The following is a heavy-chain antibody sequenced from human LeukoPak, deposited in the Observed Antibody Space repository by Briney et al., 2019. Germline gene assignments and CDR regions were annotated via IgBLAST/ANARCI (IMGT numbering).Heavy chain of an antibody. CDR3: AKDIGEAFTIFGVVPYYYYGMDV. J-gene: IGHJ6*02. CDR1: GFTFDGYA. V-gene: IGHV3-9*01. D-gene: IGHD3-3*01. CDR2: ISWNSGSI. Sequence: SGGSLRLSCAASGFTFDGYAMHWVRQAPGKGLEWVSGISWNSGSIGYADSVKGRFTISRDNAKNSLYLQMNSLRAEDTALYYCAKDIGEAFTIFGVVPYYYYGMDVWGQGTTVTVSS.